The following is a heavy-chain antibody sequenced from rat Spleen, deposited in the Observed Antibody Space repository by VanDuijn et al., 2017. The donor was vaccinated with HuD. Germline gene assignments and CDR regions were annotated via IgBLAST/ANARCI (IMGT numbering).Heavy chain of an antibody. Sequence: EVHLVESGGGLVQPGRSLKLSCAASGFIFSKYDMVWVRQTPTKGLEWVAYISYDGGSTYYPDSVKGRFTISRDNAESTLHLQMNSLRSEDTATYYCTRGSDWYFDFGGPGTMVTVSS. CDR2: ISYDGGST. J-gene: IGHJ1*01. V-gene: IGHV5-20*01. CDR3: TRGSDWYFDF. CDR1: GFIFSKYD.